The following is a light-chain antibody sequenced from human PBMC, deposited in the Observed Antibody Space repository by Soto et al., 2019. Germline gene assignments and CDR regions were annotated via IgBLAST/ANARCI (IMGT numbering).Light chain of an antibody. V-gene: IGKV1-27*01. J-gene: IGKJ1*01. Sequence: DIRMTQSPPSLSAFVGDKVTITCRASHDIDNFLAWYHQKPGEVPKLLIYAASTLESGASSRFSGSGAGTVFTLTISSLQPEDVGSYYFQRYDSVPRTFGQGTKVEVK. CDR3: QRYDSVPRT. CDR1: HDIDNF. CDR2: AAS.